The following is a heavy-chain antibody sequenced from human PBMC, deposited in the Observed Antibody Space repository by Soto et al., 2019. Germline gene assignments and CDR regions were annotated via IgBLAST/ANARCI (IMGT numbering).Heavy chain of an antibody. CDR1: GGSFSGYY. CDR2: INHSGST. D-gene: IGHD2-15*01. CDR3: ARGRIPLRRYCSGGSCYTNAFDI. Sequence: QVQLQQWGAGLLKPSETLSLTCAVYGGSFSGYYWSWIRQPPGKGLEWIGEINHSGSTNYNPSLRSRVTISVDTSKQQYSLKLSSVTAADTAVYYCARGRIPLRRYCSGGSCYTNAFDIWGQGTMVTVSS. J-gene: IGHJ3*02. V-gene: IGHV4-34*01.